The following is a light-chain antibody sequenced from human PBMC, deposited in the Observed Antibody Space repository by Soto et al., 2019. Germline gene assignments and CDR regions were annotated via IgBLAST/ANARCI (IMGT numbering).Light chain of an antibody. CDR2: EGS. CDR1: QSLVRHGGNPY. CDR3: MQGLQPPTT. Sequence: DIVVTQSPLSLSVTPGQPASISCKSTQSLVRHGGNPYLYWFLQRPGQPPQLLIYEGSYRFAGVADRFSGSGSETDFTLRISRAEADDVGVYYCMQGLQPPTTFGQETKLEIK. V-gene: IGKV2D-29*01. J-gene: IGKJ2*01.